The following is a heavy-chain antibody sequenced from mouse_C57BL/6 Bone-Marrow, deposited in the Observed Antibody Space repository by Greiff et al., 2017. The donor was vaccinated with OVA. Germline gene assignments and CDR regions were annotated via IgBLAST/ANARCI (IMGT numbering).Heavy chain of an antibody. D-gene: IGHD2-4*01. Sequence: QVQLKESGPGLVKPSQSLFLTCSITGFPITSGYYWIWIRQSPGKPLEWMGYITHSGETFYNPSLQSPISITRETSKNQFFLQLNSVTTEDTAMYYCAGDRDAYYDYDWFAYWGQGTLVTVSA. V-gene: IGHV12-3*01. CDR1: GFPITSGYY. J-gene: IGHJ3*01. CDR3: AGDRDAYYDYDWFAY. CDR2: ITHSGET.